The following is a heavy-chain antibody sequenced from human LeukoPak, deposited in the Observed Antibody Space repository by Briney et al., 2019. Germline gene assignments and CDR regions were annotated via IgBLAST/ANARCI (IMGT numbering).Heavy chain of an antibody. V-gene: IGHV1-2*04. CDR2: INPNTGDI. D-gene: IGHD6-13*01. J-gene: IGHJ4*02. CDR1: EYTFTGYY. Sequence: GASVKVSCKASEYTFTGYYIHWVRQAPGQGLEWMGWINPNTGDINYAQKFQDWVTMTRDTSISTAYMELSRLRSDDTAIYYCAKGSSPFDYWGQGTLVTVSS. CDR3: AKGSSPFDY.